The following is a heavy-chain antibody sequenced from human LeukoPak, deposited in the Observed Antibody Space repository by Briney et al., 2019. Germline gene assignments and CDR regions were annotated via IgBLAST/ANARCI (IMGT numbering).Heavy chain of an antibody. D-gene: IGHD2-15*01. CDR1: GFTFSRYW. CDR3: ATRGCSGSSCYSADY. CDR2: IKQDGSEK. Sequence: GGSLRLSCAASGFTFSRYWMSWVRQAPGKGLEWVANIKQDGSEKYYVDSVKGRFTISRDNPRNTLYLQMNSLSSEDTAVYYCATRGCSGSSCYSADYWGQGTLVTVSS. J-gene: IGHJ4*02. V-gene: IGHV3-7*02.